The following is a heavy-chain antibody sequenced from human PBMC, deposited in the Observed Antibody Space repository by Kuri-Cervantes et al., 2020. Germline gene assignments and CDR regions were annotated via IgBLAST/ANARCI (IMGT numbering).Heavy chain of an antibody. CDR3: ARGEHRRPYDY. J-gene: IGHJ4*02. CDR2: INPNSGGA. V-gene: IGHV1-2*04. D-gene: IGHD1-26*01. CDR1: GYTFTDYY. Sequence: ASVKVSCKASGYTFTDYYIHWVRQAPGQGLELMGWINPNSGGANFAQKFRGLLSLTRDTSVSTAYMELSRLKSDDTAVYYCARGEHRRPYDYWGQGTLVTVSS.